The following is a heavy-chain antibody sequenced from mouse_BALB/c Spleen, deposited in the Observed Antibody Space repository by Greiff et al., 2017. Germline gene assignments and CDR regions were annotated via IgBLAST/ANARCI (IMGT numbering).Heavy chain of an antibody. V-gene: IGHV2-2*02. D-gene: IGHD2-1*01. Sequence: QVQLQQSGPGLVQPSQSLSITCTVSGFSLTSYGVHWVRQSPGKGLEWLGVIWSGGSTDYNAAFISRLSISKDNSKSQVFFKMNSLQANDTAIYYCARSPLYYGNFFYAMDYWGQGTSVTVSS. CDR2: IWSGGST. CDR3: ARSPLYYGNFFYAMDY. CDR1: GFSLTSYG. J-gene: IGHJ4*01.